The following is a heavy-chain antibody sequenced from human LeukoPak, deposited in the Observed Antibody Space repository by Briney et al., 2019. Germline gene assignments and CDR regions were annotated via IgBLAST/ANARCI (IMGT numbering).Heavy chain of an antibody. V-gene: IGHV4-59*01. Sequence: SETLSLTCTVSGDSFSGYYWSWIRQPPGKGLEWIGYIWDTEITDYNPSLKSRVTISLDTSKNHFSLKLRSVTAADTALYFCARGLVLATDDAFDIWGQGTLVTVSS. D-gene: IGHD5-12*01. CDR1: GDSFSGYY. J-gene: IGHJ3*02. CDR2: IWDTEIT. CDR3: ARGLVLATDDAFDI.